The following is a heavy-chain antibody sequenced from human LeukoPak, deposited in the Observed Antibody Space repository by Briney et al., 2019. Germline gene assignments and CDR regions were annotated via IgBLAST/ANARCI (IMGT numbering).Heavy chain of an antibody. J-gene: IGHJ4*02. V-gene: IGHV1-69*04. CDR3: ARREIRYGGGVDY. Sequence: ASVKVSCNASGGTFSSYAISWVRQAPGQGLEWMGRIIPILGIANYAQKFQGRVAITADKSTSTAYMELSSLRSEDTTVYYCARREIRYGGGVDYWGQGTLVTVSS. CDR2: IIPILGIA. CDR1: GGTFSSYA. D-gene: IGHD4-23*01.